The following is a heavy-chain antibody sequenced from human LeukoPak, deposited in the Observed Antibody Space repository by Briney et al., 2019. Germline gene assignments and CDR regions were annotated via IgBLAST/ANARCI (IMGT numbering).Heavy chain of an antibody. CDR3: ASGGSFSTYFDY. D-gene: IGHD3-10*01. CDR2: IYYSGST. CDR1: GGSISIYY. J-gene: IGHJ4*02. Sequence: SETLSLTCTVSGGSISIYYWSWIRQPPGKGLEWIGYIYYSGSTNYNPSLKSRVTISVDPSKNQFSLKLSSVTAADTAVYYCASGGSFSTYFDYWGQGTLVTVSS. V-gene: IGHV4-59*12.